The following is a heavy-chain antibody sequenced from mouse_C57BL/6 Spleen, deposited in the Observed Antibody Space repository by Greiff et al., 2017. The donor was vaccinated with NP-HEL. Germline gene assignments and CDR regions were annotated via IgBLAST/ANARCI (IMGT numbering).Heavy chain of an antibody. Sequence: VQLQQPGAELVMPGASVKLSCKASGYTFTSYWMHWVKQRPGQGLEWIGEIDPSDSYTNYNQKFKGKSTLTVDKSSSTAYMQLSRLTSEDSAVYYCERPGTGFDYWGQGTTLTVSS. CDR2: IDPSDSYT. CDR1: GYTFTSYW. V-gene: IGHV1-69*01. J-gene: IGHJ2*01. CDR3: ERPGTGFDY. D-gene: IGHD4-1*01.